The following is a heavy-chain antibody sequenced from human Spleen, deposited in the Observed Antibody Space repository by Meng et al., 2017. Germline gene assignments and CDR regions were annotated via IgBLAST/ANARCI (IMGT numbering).Heavy chain of an antibody. CDR1: GFSFTDAW. Sequence: VRLVWSGGGLVKPGGSLRPSCVASGFSFTDAWMSWVRQAPGKGLEWVGRIKSNSDGGTTDYAAPVKGRFTISRDDSKNTLYLQMNSLITEDTAVYFCATGAAAADHWGQGTLVTVSS. D-gene: IGHD6-13*01. CDR3: ATGAAAADH. J-gene: IGHJ4*02. V-gene: IGHV3-15*01. CDR2: IKSNSDGGTT.